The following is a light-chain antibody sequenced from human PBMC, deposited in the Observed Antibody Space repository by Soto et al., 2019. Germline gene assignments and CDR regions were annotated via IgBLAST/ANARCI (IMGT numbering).Light chain of an antibody. CDR3: QQYKNWPPIT. V-gene: IGKV1-5*03. J-gene: IGKJ5*01. CDR2: NAS. CDR1: QRISSL. Sequence: DIQVTQSPSTLSASVGDRVTISSRASQRISSLLTWYQNKPGKAPKLLIQNASTLATNVPSRFSGSGSGTDFTLTISSLQPDDFAVYYCQQYKNWPPITFGQGTRLEI.